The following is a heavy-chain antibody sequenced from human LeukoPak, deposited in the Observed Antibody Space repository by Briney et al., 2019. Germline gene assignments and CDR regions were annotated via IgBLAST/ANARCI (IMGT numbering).Heavy chain of an antibody. D-gene: IGHD3-10*01. Sequence: GGTLRLSCEASGFSFSIYGMSWVRQAPGKGLEWVSGISGSGGNTYYADSVKGRFTISRDNAKNSLYLQMNSLRAEDTAVYYCARTAYYYGSGSYPNWFDPWGQGTLVTVSS. CDR3: ARTAYYYGSGSYPNWFDP. CDR1: GFSFSIYG. V-gene: IGHV3-21*01. CDR2: ISGSGGNT. J-gene: IGHJ5*02.